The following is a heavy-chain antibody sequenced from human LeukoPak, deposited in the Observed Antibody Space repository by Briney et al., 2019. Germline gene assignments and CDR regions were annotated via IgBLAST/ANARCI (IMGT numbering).Heavy chain of an antibody. CDR2: IIPILGIA. Sequence: SVRVSCKASGGTFSSYTISWVRQAPGQGREWMGRIIPILGIANYAQKFQGRVTITADKSTSTAYMELSSLRSEDTAVYYCARGYSSSPIDYWGQGTLVTVSS. V-gene: IGHV1-69*02. D-gene: IGHD6-13*01. J-gene: IGHJ4*02. CDR3: ARGYSSSPIDY. CDR1: GGTFSSYT.